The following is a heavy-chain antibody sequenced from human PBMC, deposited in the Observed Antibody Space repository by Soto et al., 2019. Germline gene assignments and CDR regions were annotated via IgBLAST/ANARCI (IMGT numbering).Heavy chain of an antibody. V-gene: IGHV4-31*03. J-gene: IGHJ6*02. CDR1: GGSISSGGYY. CDR3: ARWLVVAATDYYYGMDV. CDR2: IYYSGST. D-gene: IGHD2-15*01. Sequence: QVQLQESGPGLVKPSQTLSLTCTVSGGSISSGGYYWSWIRQPPGKGLEWIGYIYYSGSTYYNPSLKSRVTISVDTSKNQFSLKLSSVTAADTAVYYCARWLVVAATDYYYGMDVWGQGTTVTVSS.